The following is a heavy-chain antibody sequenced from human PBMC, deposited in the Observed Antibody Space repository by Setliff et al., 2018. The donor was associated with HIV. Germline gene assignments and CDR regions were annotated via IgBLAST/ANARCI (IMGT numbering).Heavy chain of an antibody. CDR1: GYMLISYG. D-gene: IGHD3-22*01. Sequence: ASVKVSCKASGYMLISYGISWVRQAPGPGLEWMGWISVYSGHTKYAQKFQDRVTMTTDTSTSTAYIEMRDLTSDDTAVYYCARVPLGYVSSGFYGVIDYFQLWGQGTPVTVSS. CDR2: ISVYSGHT. CDR3: ARVPLGYVSSGFYGVIDYFQL. J-gene: IGHJ1*01. V-gene: IGHV1-18*01.